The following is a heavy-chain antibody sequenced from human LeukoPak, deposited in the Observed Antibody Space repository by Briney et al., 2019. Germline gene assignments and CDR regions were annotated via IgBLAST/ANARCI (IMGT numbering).Heavy chain of an antibody. J-gene: IGHJ3*02. CDR3: ARDHEEALWTPARHDAFDI. D-gene: IGHD3/OR15-3a*01. CDR1: GGTFSSYA. V-gene: IGHV1-69*13. CDR2: IIPIFGTA. Sequence: ASVKVSCKASGGTFSSYAISWVRQAPGQGLEWMGGIIPIFGTANYAQKFQGRVTITADESTSTAYKELSSLRSEDTAVYYCARDHEEALWTPARHDAFDIWGQGTMVTVSS.